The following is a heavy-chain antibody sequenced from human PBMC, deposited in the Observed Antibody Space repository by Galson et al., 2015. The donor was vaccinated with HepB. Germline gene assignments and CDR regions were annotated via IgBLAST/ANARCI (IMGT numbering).Heavy chain of an antibody. J-gene: IGHJ4*02. V-gene: IGHV3-49*03. D-gene: IGHD6-19*01. CDR3: SRDGVSSGWPRYYFDY. CDR1: GFTFGDYA. CDR2: IRSKAYGGTT. Sequence: SLRLSCAASGFTFGDYAMTWFRQAPGKGLEWVGFIRSKAYGGTTEYAASVKGRFTISRDDSKSIAYLQMNSLKTEDTAVYYCSRDGVSSGWPRYYFDYWGQGTLVTVSS.